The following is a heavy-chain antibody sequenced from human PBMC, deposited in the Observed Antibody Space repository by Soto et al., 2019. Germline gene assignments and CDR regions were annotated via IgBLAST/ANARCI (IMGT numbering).Heavy chain of an antibody. Sequence: SGTTYLASTVSGGTISSSYWGGILQPPGKGLEWIWYIYYSGSTNYNPSLKSRVTISVDTSKNQFSLKLSSVTAADTAVYYCASRGYDFWSGYYTGVDYWGQGTLVTVSS. CDR3: ASRGYDFWSGYYTGVDY. D-gene: IGHD3-3*01. CDR1: GGTISSSY. V-gene: IGHV4-59*12. J-gene: IGHJ4*02. CDR2: IYYSGST.